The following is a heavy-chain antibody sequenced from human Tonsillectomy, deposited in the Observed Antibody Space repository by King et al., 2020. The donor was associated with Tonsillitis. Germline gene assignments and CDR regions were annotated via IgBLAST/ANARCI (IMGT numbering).Heavy chain of an antibody. V-gene: IGHV3-23*04. D-gene: IGHD5-18*01. CDR1: GFTFSSYA. Sequence: VQLVESGGGLVQPGGSLRLSCAASGFTFSSYAMSWVRQPPGKELEWVSSISGSGAGTFYADSVTGRFTISRDNSKNTLYLQMNSLRAEDTAVYYCATSYGLWLRGDFDYWGRGTLVTVSS. J-gene: IGHJ4*02. CDR3: ATSYGLWLRGDFDY. CDR2: ISGSGAGT.